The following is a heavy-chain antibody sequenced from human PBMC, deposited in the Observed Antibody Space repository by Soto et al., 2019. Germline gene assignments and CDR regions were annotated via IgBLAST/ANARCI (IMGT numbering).Heavy chain of an antibody. CDR3: ARGGYSSRWYPLTLHYYGRDV. CDR2: MNPNIGNT. CDR1: GYTFTGYY. Sequence: VKVSCRASGYTFTGYYMHWVRQAPGRGLEWVGWMNPNIGNTGYAQKFQGRVTMTRNTSISTAYMELSSLRSEDTAVYYCARGGYSSRWYPLTLHYYGRDVWGQGTT. J-gene: IGHJ6*02. D-gene: IGHD6-19*01. V-gene: IGHV1-8*02.